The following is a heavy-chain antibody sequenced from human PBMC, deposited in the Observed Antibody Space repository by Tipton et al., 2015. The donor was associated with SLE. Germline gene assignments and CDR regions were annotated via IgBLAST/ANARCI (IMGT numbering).Heavy chain of an antibody. CDR3: ARDRGSSGTLGAFGI. CDR2: IWYDGSNK. J-gene: IGHJ3*02. Sequence: SGFTFSSYGMHWVRQAPGKGLEWVAVIWYDGSNKYYADSVKGRFTISRDNSKNTLYLQMNSLRAEDTAVYYCARDRGSSGTLGAFGIWGQGTMVTVSS. D-gene: IGHD3-22*01. CDR1: GFTFSSYG. V-gene: IGHV3-33*01.